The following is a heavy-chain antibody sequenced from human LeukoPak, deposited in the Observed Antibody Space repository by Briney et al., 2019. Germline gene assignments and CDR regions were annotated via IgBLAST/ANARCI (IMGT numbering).Heavy chain of an antibody. CDR3: ARDGEGYCTNGVCSFLDY. V-gene: IGHV3-33*01. CDR2: IWYDGSNE. CDR1: GFTFNSYG. Sequence: GRSLRLSCAASGFTFNSYGMHWVRQAPGKGLEWEAVIWYDGSNEYYADSVKGRFTISRDNSKNTLYLQMNSLRAEDTAVYYCARDGEGYCTNGVCSFLDYWGQGTLVTVSS. J-gene: IGHJ4*02. D-gene: IGHD2-8*01.